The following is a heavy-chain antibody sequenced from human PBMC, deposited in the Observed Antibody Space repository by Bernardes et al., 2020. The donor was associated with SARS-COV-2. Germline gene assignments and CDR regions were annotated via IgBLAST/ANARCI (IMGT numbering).Heavy chain of an antibody. CDR3: ARAETGRSFGVVIDWFDP. Sequence: SETLSLTCTVSGGSISSGGYYWSWIRQHPGKGLEWIGYIYYSGSTYYNPSLKSRVTISVDTSKNHFSLKLSSVTAADTAVYYCARAETGRSFGVVIDWFDPWGQGTLVTVSS. D-gene: IGHD3-3*01. CDR1: GGSISSGGYY. CDR2: IYYSGST. J-gene: IGHJ5*02. V-gene: IGHV4-31*03.